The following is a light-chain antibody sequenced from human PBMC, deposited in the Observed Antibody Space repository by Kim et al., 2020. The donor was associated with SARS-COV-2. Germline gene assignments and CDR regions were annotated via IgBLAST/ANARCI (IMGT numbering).Light chain of an antibody. Sequence: ALGQTARITWGGNNIGSKNVHWYQQKPGQAPVLVIYGDSNRPSGIPERFSGANSGNTATLTISRAQAGDEADYYCQVWDSSTAHYVFGTGTKVTVL. V-gene: IGLV3-9*01. J-gene: IGLJ1*01. CDR3: QVWDSSTAHYV. CDR2: GDS. CDR1: NIGSKN.